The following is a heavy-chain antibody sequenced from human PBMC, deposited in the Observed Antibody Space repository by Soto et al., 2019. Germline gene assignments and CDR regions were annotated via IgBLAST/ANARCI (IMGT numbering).Heavy chain of an antibody. Sequence: EVQLLESGGGLVQPGGSLRLSCAASGITFSSYAMSWVRQAPGKGLEWVSAISGSGGSTYYADSVKGRFTISRDNSKNTLYLQMNSLRAEDTAVYYCAKDKKSGEGTYYYYYGMDVWGQGTTVTVSS. D-gene: IGHD3-10*01. CDR3: AKDKKSGEGTYYYYYGMDV. V-gene: IGHV3-23*01. J-gene: IGHJ6*02. CDR2: ISGSGGST. CDR1: GITFSSYA.